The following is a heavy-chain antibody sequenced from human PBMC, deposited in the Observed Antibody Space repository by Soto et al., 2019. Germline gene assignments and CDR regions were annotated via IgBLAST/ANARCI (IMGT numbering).Heavy chain of an antibody. J-gene: IGHJ3*02. Sequence: ASVKVSCKASGYTFTSYGSSWVRQAPGQGLEWLGWSSASNGNTNYGQKLQGRVTMTTDTATSTAYMELSSLRSDATAVYYCARDLGPMIVVVTLDAFDICGQGTMVTGSS. D-gene: IGHD3-22*01. CDR2: SSASNGNT. V-gene: IGHV1-18*01. CDR3: ARDLGPMIVVVTLDAFDI. CDR1: GYTFTSYG.